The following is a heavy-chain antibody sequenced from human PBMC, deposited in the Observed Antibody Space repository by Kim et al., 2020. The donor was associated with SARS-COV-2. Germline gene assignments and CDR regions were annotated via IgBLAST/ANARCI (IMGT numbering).Heavy chain of an antibody. CDR1: GYTFTSYA. D-gene: IGHD3-22*01. V-gene: IGHV1-3*01. CDR2: INAGNGNT. Sequence: ASVKVSCKASGYTFTSYAMHWVRQAPGQRLEWMGWINAGNGNTKYSQKFQGRVTITRDTSASTAYMELSSLRSEDTAVYYCARVPGYYYDSSGYPNKNSDYWGQGTLVTVSS. J-gene: IGHJ4*02. CDR3: ARVPGYYYDSSGYPNKNSDY.